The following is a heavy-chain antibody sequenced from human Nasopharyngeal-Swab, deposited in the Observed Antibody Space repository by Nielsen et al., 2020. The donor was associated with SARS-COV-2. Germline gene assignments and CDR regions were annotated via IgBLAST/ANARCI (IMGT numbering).Heavy chain of an antibody. CDR3: ASPLQGKLWCGFGY. D-gene: IGHD4/OR15-4a*01. Sequence: SETLSLTCTVSGGSISSSSYYWGWIRQPPGKGLEWIGSIYYSGRTYYTPSLKSRVTISVDTSKNQFSLKLSSVTAADTAVYYCASPLQGKLWCGFGYWGQGTLVTVSS. CDR2: IYYSGRT. V-gene: IGHV4-39*01. CDR1: GGSISSSSYY. J-gene: IGHJ4*02.